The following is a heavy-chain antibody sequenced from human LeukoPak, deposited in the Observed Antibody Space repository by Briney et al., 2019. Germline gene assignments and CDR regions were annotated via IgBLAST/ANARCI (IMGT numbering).Heavy chain of an antibody. CDR1: GFTFSTYA. CDR3: ARGVDYYDSSGTIDY. D-gene: IGHD3-22*01. Sequence: GGSLRLSCAASGFTFSTYALHWVRQAPGKGLEWVAVVWYDGSKTYSADSVKGRITISRDDSKNTLYLQMNSLRAEDTAVYYCARGVDYYDSSGTIDYWGQGTLVTVSS. V-gene: IGHV3-33*01. CDR2: VWYDGSKT. J-gene: IGHJ4*02.